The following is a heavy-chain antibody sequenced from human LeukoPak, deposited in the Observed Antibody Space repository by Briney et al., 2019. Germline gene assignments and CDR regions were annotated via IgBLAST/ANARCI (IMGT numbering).Heavy chain of an antibody. Sequence: ASVTVSCTASGYSFTNYGLGWVRQAPGQGLEWMGWISAYNGNTNYAQKFQGRVTVTTDTSTSTAYMELRSLRSDDTAVYYCARRTSWYGDYWGQGTLVTVSS. CDR3: ARRTSWYGDY. CDR2: ISAYNGNT. D-gene: IGHD2-2*01. CDR1: GYSFTNYG. V-gene: IGHV1-18*01. J-gene: IGHJ4*02.